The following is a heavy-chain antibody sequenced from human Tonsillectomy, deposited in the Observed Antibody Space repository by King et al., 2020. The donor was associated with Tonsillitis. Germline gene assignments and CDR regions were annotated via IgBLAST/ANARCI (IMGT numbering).Heavy chain of an antibody. Sequence: VQLVESGGGLVQPGGSLRLSCAASGFTFSSYEMNWVRQAPGKGLEWVSYISSSGTTIFYADSVKGRFPISRDNAKNSLYLQMNSLRAEDTPVYYCARGSSWWDYYYMDVWGKGTTVTVSS. CDR1: GFTFSSYE. V-gene: IGHV3-48*03. CDR2: ISSSGTTI. D-gene: IGHD6-13*01. CDR3: ARGSSWWDYYYMDV. J-gene: IGHJ6*03.